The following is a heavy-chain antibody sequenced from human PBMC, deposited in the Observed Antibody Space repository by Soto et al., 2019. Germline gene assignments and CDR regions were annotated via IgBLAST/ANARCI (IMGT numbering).Heavy chain of an antibody. CDR3: AKALPPGGEMRGGYFDY. CDR1: GFTVSNNY. J-gene: IGHJ4*02. D-gene: IGHD3-10*01. Sequence: EVQLVESGGGLIQPGGSLRLSCAASGFTVSNNYMSWVRQAPGKGLEWVSFIYSVGSTYYADSVKGRFTISRDNSKNTLYLQMTSLRAEDTAVYYCAKALPPGGEMRGGYFDYWGQGTLVTVSS. V-gene: IGHV3-53*01. CDR2: IYSVGST.